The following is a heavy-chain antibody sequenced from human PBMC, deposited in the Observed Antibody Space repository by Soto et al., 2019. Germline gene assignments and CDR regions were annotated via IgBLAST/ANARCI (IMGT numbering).Heavy chain of an antibody. D-gene: IGHD1-26*01. CDR2: IKYIGTT. CDR3: ARHGITGSYYDAFDI. CDR1: CFSISSHRCD. V-gene: IGHV4-39*01. J-gene: IGHJ3*02. Sequence: SVTLSPTCPFVCFSISSHRCDWALTLQPPGKGLEWIASIKYIGTTFYNPSLKSRVTLSVDTSKNQFALKLSSVTAAETAVYYCARHGITGSYYDAFDIWGQGTMVT.